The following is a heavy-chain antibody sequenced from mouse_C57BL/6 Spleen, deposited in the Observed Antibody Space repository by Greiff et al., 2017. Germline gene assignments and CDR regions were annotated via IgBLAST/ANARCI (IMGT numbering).Heavy chain of an antibody. Sequence: EVQLQQSGPELVKPGASVKISCKASGYTFTDYYMNWVKQSHGKSLEWIGDINPNNGGTSYNQKFKGKATLTVDKSSSTAYMELRSLTSEDSAVYYCARSDYDDGYWGQGTTLTVSS. CDR2: INPNNGGT. D-gene: IGHD2-4*01. CDR1: GYTFTDYY. J-gene: IGHJ2*01. CDR3: ARSDYDDGY. V-gene: IGHV1-26*01.